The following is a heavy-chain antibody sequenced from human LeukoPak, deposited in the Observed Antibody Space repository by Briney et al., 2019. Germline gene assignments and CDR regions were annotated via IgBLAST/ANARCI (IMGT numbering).Heavy chain of an antibody. V-gene: IGHV3-33*06. D-gene: IGHD6-19*01. Sequence: GGSLRLSCAASGFTFSSYGMHWVRQAPGKGLEWVAVIWYDGSNKYYADSVKGRFTISRDNSKNTLYLQMNSLRAEDTAVYYCAKDKGKQWLVPHFDYWGQGTLVTVSS. CDR3: AKDKGKQWLVPHFDY. CDR2: IWYDGSNK. CDR1: GFTFSSYG. J-gene: IGHJ4*02.